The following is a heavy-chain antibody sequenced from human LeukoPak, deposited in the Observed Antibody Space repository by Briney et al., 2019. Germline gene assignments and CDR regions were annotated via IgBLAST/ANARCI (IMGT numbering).Heavy chain of an antibody. V-gene: IGHV4-39*07. Sequence: PSETLSLTCTVSGGSISSSSYYWGWIRQPPGKGLEWIGSIYYSGSTYYNPSLKSRVTISVETSKNQFSLKLSSVTAADTAVYYCAREETNYYYYMDVWGKGTTVTVSS. CDR2: IYYSGST. D-gene: IGHD4-11*01. CDR3: AREETNYYYYMDV. J-gene: IGHJ6*03. CDR1: GGSISSSSYY.